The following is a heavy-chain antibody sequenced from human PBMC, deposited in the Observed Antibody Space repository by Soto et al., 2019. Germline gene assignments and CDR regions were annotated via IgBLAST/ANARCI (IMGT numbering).Heavy chain of an antibody. CDR1: GFTFRTYG. D-gene: IGHD6-13*01. V-gene: IGHV3-21*01. Sequence: GGSLRLSIAASGFTFRTYGMNWVRRAPGGGLEWVASISSSGSFIYYADSVKGRFTISRDDAEKSLYLQMNSLRAEDTALYYCAREPEGIAAALDYWGRGTLVTVSS. CDR3: AREPEGIAAALDY. J-gene: IGHJ4*02. CDR2: ISSSGSFI.